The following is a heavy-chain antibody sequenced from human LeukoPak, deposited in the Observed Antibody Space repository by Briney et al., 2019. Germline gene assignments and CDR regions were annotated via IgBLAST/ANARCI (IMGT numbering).Heavy chain of an antibody. D-gene: IGHD3-22*01. CDR1: GYSFTSYW. Sequence: GESLKISCKGSGYSFTSYWIGWVRQMPGKGLEWMGIIYPGDSDTRYSPSFQGQVTISADKSISTAYLQWSSLKASDTAMYYCARRYGPSVDYYDSSGYSDYWGQGTLVTVSS. V-gene: IGHV5-51*01. CDR2: IYPGDSDT. J-gene: IGHJ4*02. CDR3: ARRYGPSVDYYDSSGYSDY.